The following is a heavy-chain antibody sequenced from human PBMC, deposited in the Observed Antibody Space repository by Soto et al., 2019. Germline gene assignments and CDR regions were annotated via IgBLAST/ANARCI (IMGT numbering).Heavy chain of an antibody. D-gene: IGHD6-13*01. CDR1: GGSISSGGYS. J-gene: IGHJ4*01. Sequence: LSLTCAVSGGSISSGGYSWSWIRQPPGKGLEWIGDIYHSGSTYYNPSLRSRVTIPLDKSKNQLSLKLYSVTAADTGVYYCARYSAASGTYYFDYWGQGTLVTVSS. V-gene: IGHV4-30-2*01. CDR3: ARYSAASGTYYFDY. CDR2: IYHSGST.